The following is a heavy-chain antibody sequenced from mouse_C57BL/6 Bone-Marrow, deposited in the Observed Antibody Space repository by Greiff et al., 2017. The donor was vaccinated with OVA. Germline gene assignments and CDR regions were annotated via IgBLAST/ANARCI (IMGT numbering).Heavy chain of an antibody. CDR1: GFTFSSYA. J-gene: IGHJ1*03. V-gene: IGHV5-4*01. D-gene: IGHD2-4*01. CDR3: ARERLGWYFDV. Sequence: EVMLVESGGGLVKPGGSLKLSCAASGFTFSSYAMSWVRQTPEKRLEWVATISDGGSYTYYPDNVKGRFTISRDNAKNNLYLQMSHLKSEDTAMYYCARERLGWYFDVWGTGTTVTVSS. CDR2: ISDGGSYT.